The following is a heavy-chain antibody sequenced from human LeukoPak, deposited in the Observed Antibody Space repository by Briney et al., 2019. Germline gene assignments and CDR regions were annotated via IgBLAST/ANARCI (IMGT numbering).Heavy chain of an antibody. Sequence: SETLSLTCTVSGGSILDSTYYWAWIRQPPGKGLEWIAAIFYNGNTHYNPSLKSRVTMSVDTVKNQFSLNLNSVTAADTSVYDCARQSGGYYYGWFDPWGQGTLVTVSS. V-gene: IGHV4-39*01. CDR1: GGSILDSTYY. D-gene: IGHD3-22*01. CDR3: ARQSGGYYYGWFDP. J-gene: IGHJ5*02. CDR2: IFYNGNT.